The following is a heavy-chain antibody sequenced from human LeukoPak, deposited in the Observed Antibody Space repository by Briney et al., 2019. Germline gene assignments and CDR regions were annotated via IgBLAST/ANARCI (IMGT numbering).Heavy chain of an antibody. J-gene: IGHJ6*02. CDR3: ARDLQGIVVVPAALFRPGYYYYGMDV. CDR1: GFTFSSYA. Sequence: PGRSLRLSCAASGFTFSSYAMHWVRQAPGKGLEWVAVISYDGSNKYYADSVKGRFTISRDNSKNTLYLQMNSLRAEDTAVYYCARDLQGIVVVPAALFRPGYYYYGMDVWGQGTTVTVSS. CDR2: ISYDGSNK. D-gene: IGHD2-2*01. V-gene: IGHV3-30-3*01.